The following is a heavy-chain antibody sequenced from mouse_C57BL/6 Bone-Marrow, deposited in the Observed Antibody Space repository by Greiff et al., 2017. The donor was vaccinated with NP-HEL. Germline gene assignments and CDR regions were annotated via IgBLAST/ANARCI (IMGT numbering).Heavy chain of an antibody. V-gene: IGHV4-1*01. J-gene: IGHJ4*01. D-gene: IGHD2-3*01. CDR2: INPDSSSI. CDR1: GIDFSSYW. CDR3: ERTDGYYAMDY. Sequence: EVQLVESGGGLVQPGGSLKLSCAASGIDFSSYWMSWVRRAPGKGLEWIGEINPDSSSINYAPSLKDKFIISRDNAKNTLYLQMSKVRSEDNALYYCERTDGYYAMDYWGQGTSVTVSS.